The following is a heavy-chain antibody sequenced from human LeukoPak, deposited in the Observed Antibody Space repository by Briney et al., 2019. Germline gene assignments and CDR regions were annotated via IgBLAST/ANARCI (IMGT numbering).Heavy chain of an antibody. J-gene: IGHJ6*03. CDR3: AREISSMLVGPGPYMAV. D-gene: IGHD6-13*01. CDR1: GYTFTSYD. CDR2: MNPNSGNT. Sequence: GASVKVSCKASGYTFTSYDINWVRQATGQGLEWMGWMNPNSGNTGYAQKFQGRVTMTRNTSISTAYMELSSLRSEDTAVYYCAREISSMLVGPGPYMAVWGKGTRSPSP. V-gene: IGHV1-8*01.